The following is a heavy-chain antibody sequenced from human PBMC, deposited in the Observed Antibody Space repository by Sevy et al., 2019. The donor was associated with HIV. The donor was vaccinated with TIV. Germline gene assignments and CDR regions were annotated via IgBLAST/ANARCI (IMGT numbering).Heavy chain of an antibody. D-gene: IGHD3-10*01. CDR2: ISSSGSTI. CDR1: GFTFSSYE. CDR3: ARAGEVLWFGELLSVGGYGMDV. V-gene: IGHV3-48*03. J-gene: IGHJ6*02. Sequence: GGSLRLSCAASGFTFSSYEMNWVRQAPGKGLEWVSYISSSGSTIYYAHSAKGRFTISRDNAKNSLYLQMNSLRAEDTAVYYCARAGEVLWFGELLSVGGYGMDVWGQGTTVTVSS.